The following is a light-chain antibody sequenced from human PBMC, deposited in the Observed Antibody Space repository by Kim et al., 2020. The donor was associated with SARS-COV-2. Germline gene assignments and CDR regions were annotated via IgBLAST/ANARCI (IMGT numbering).Light chain of an antibody. V-gene: IGKV1-5*03. CDR2: KAS. CDR3: LQYSTYPYS. Sequence: GDRVTITCRASRGLSGWLAWYQQKPGKTPRLLIYKASSLEGGVPSRFSGTRSETEYTLTISSLQPDDFATYYCLQYSTYPYSFGQGTKLEI. CDR1: RGLSGW. J-gene: IGKJ2*03.